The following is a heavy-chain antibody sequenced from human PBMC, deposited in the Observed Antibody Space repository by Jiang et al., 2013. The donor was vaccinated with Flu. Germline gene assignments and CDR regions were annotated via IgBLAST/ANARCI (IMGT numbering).Heavy chain of an antibody. V-gene: IGHV1-69*01. D-gene: IGHD5-18*01. CDR3: ARGNNYGMGYYYYAMDI. J-gene: IGHJ6*04. Sequence: EWMGGGRSPLYGTANYAEKLQGRVTITADASTNTGYMELRSLRSEDTAVYYCARGNNYGMGYYYYAMDIWGNGTTVTVSS. CDR2: GRSPLYGTA.